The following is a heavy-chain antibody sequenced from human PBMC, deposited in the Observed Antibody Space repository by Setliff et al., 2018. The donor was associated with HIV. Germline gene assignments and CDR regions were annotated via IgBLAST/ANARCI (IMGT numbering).Heavy chain of an antibody. J-gene: IGHJ4*02. D-gene: IGHD3-10*01. CDR3: ARRRGQNATGRYYFDF. V-gene: IGHV4-39*01. Sequence: PSETLSLTCSVSGGPITSNTYFWDWIRQAPGKGLEWIGSIYHSGNTYYNPSLKSRVSISVDTSKRQFSLKLTSVTAGDSALYYCARRRGQNATGRYYFDFWGQGALVTVSS. CDR1: GGPITSNTYF. CDR2: IYHSGNT.